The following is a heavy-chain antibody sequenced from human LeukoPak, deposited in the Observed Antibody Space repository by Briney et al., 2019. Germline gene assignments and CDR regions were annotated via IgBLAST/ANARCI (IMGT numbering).Heavy chain of an antibody. CDR3: ARDLSMGILDWFDP. CDR1: GGSISSYY. CDR2: IYTSGST. J-gene: IGHJ5*02. D-gene: IGHD7-27*01. V-gene: IGHV4-4*07. Sequence: SETLSLTCTVSGGSISSYYWSWIRQPAGKGLEWIGRIYTSGSTNYNPSLKSRVTMSVDTSKNQFSLKLSSVTAADTAVYYCARDLSMGILDWFDPWGQGILVTVSS.